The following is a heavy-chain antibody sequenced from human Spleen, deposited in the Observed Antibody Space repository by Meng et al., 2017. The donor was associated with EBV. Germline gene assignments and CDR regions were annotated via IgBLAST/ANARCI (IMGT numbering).Heavy chain of an antibody. CDR1: GITVSTNY. Sequence: EVQLVESGGGLIQPGGSLRLSCAASGITVSTNYMTGVRQAPGKGLEWVSVIYSSGSSYYADSVKGRFTLSRDNSKNTLYLQMISLRAEDTAVYYCARVGTLNFDYWGQGTLVTVSS. CDR2: IYSSGSS. J-gene: IGHJ4*02. D-gene: IGHD2-8*01. CDR3: ARVGTLNFDY. V-gene: IGHV3-53*01.